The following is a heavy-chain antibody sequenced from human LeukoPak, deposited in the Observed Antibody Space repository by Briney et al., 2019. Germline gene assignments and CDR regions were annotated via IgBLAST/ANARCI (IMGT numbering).Heavy chain of an antibody. CDR3: ATSYSSSPWFDP. V-gene: IGHV3-7*01. Sequence: PGGSLRLSCAASGFTFSSYAMSWVRQAPGKGLEWVANIKQDGSEKYYVDSVKGRFTISRDNAKNSLYLQMNSLRAEDTAVYYCATSYSSSPWFDPWGQGTLVTVSS. D-gene: IGHD6-6*01. J-gene: IGHJ5*02. CDR1: GFTFSSYA. CDR2: IKQDGSEK.